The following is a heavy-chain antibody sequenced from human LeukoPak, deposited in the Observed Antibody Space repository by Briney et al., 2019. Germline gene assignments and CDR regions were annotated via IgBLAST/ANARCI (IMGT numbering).Heavy chain of an antibody. CDR3: ARGGVVPAAADY. D-gene: IGHD2-2*01. Sequence: GRSLRLSCAASGFTFSSYGMHWVRQAPGKGLEWVAVIWYDGSNKYYADSMKGRFTISRDNSKNTLYLQMNSLRAEDTAVYYCARGGVVPAAADYWGQGTLVAVSS. V-gene: IGHV3-33*01. CDR1: GFTFSSYG. J-gene: IGHJ4*02. CDR2: IWYDGSNK.